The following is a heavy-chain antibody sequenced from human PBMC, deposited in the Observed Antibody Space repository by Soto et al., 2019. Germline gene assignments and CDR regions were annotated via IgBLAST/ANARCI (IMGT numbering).Heavy chain of an antibody. V-gene: IGHV4-31*03. CDR2: IYYTGIT. Sequence: SETLSLTCNVSGGSISSGGYYWTWIRQHPGKGLEWIGYIYYTGITYYNPSLKSRVTISVDPSKNQFSLKLSSVSAADTAVYYCARAGGAMVTYSYYYYMDVWGKGTTVTVSS. CDR3: ARAGGAMVTYSYYYYMDV. J-gene: IGHJ6*03. CDR1: GGSISSGGYY. D-gene: IGHD5-18*01.